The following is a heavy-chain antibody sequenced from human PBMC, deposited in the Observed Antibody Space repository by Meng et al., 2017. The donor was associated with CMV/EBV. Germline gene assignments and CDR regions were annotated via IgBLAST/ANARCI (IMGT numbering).Heavy chain of an antibody. V-gene: IGHV4-59*01. D-gene: IGHD2-2*01. CDR3: ARVTGYCSSTSCPNWFDP. CDR2: IYYSGST. J-gene: IGHJ5*02. CDR1: GGSISSYY. Sequence: GSLRLSCTVSGGSISSYYWSWIRQPPGKGLEWIGYIYYSGSTNYNPSLKSRVTISVDTSKNQFSLKLSSVTAADTAVYYCARVTGYCSSTSCPNWFDPWGQGTLVTVSS.